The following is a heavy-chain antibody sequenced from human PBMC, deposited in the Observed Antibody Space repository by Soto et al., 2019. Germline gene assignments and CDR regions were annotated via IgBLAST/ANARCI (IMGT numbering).Heavy chain of an antibody. CDR1: GGSISSGGYS. D-gene: IGHD3-10*01. Sequence: SETLSLTCAVSGGSISSGGYSWSWIRQPPGKGLEWIGYIYHSGSTYYNPSLKSRVTISVDTSKNQFSLKLSSVTAADTAVYYCASRKSSPYFDYWGQGTLVTVPQ. CDR2: IYHSGST. J-gene: IGHJ4*02. CDR3: ASRKSSPYFDY. V-gene: IGHV4-30-2*05.